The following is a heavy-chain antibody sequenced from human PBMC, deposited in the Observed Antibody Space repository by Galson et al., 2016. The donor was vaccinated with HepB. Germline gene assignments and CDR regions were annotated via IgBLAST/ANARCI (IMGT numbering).Heavy chain of an antibody. D-gene: IGHD3-10*01. Sequence: SETLSLTCTVSGGSISSSSYYWGWIRQPPGKGLEWIGTIYYSGSTYYNPSLKSRVTISVDTSKNQFSLKLSSVTAADTAVYYCARQSGGALIWFGPRFDPWGQGTLVTFSS. V-gene: IGHV4-39*01. J-gene: IGHJ5*02. CDR3: ARQSGGALIWFGPRFDP. CDR2: IYYSGST. CDR1: GGSISSSSYY.